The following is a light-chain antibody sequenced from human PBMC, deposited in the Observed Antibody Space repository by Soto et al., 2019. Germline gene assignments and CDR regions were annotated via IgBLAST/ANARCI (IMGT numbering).Light chain of an antibody. CDR1: QSLLYSNGNTY. CDR2: KVS. V-gene: IGKV2-30*01. Sequence: DVVMTQSPLSLPVTLGQAASISCSSSQSLLYSNGNTYLSWFHQRPGQSPRRLIYKVSNRDSGVPDRFSGSGSVTDFTLNISRVEAEDVGIYYCMQGTHWPSTFGQGTKVDSK. J-gene: IGKJ1*01. CDR3: MQGTHWPST.